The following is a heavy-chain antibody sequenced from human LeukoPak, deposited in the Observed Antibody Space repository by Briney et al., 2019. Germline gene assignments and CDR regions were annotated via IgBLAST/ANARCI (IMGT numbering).Heavy chain of an antibody. CDR1: GGSISSSSYY. CDR3: ARSKLSSSWFNWFDP. Sequence: SETLSLTCTVSGGSISSSSYYWGWIRQPPGKGLEWIGSIYYSGSTYYNPSLKSRVTISVDTSKNQFSLKLSSVTAADTAVYYCARSKLSSSWFNWFDPWGQGTLVTVSS. D-gene: IGHD6-13*01. CDR2: IYYSGST. J-gene: IGHJ5*02. V-gene: IGHV4-39*07.